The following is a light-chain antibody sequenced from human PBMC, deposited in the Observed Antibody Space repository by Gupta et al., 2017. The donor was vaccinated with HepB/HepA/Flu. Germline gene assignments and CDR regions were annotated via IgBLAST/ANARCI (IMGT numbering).Light chain of an antibody. CDR3: QQYNNGPPIT. V-gene: IGKV3-15*01. CDR1: LSVSSN. J-gene: IGKJ5*01. Sequence: EIVLTQSPATLSVSPGERATLSCRASLSVSSNLAWYQQKPGQAPRLLIDGASTRATGIPARFSGSGSGTEVTLTISSLQSEDFAVYYCQQYNNGPPITFGQGTRLEIK. CDR2: GAS.